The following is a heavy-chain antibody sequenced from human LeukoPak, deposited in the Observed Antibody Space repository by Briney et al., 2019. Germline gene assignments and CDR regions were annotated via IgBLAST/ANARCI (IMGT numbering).Heavy chain of an antibody. Sequence: PSETLSLTCAVYGGSFSGYYWSWIRQPPGKGLEWIGEINHSGSTDYNPSLKSRVTISVYTSKSQFSLKLSSVTAADTAVYYCARGSYCSSTSRYTFRYYYYGMDVWGQGTTVTVSS. D-gene: IGHD2-2*02. CDR2: INHSGST. CDR3: ARGSYCSSTSRYTFRYYYYGMDV. J-gene: IGHJ6*02. V-gene: IGHV4-34*01. CDR1: GGSFSGYY.